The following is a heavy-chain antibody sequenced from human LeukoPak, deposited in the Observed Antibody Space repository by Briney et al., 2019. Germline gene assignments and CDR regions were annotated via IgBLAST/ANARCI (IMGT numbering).Heavy chain of an antibody. J-gene: IGHJ4*02. CDR2: TRKKANIYTT. V-gene: IGHV3-72*01. CDR1: GFTFSDHY. Sequence: HPGGSLRLSCAASGFTFSDHYVDWVRQAPGKGLEWVGRTRKKANIYTTDYAASVKGRFTISRDDSKNSLYLQMKSLKAEDTAVYYCARVGGDTGRSFDCWGQGTQVTVSP. CDR3: ARVGGDTGRSFDC. D-gene: IGHD5-18*01.